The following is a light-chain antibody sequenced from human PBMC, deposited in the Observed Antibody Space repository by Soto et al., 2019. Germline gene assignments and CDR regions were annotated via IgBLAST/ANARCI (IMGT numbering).Light chain of an antibody. CDR1: SSDVGGYNF. V-gene: IGLV2-14*03. CDR3: CSHSTSVTGM. CDR2: EVS. J-gene: IGLJ3*02. Sequence: QSALTQTASVSGSPGQSITISCTGSSSDVGGYNFVSWYQQHPGKAPKLIIHEVSNRPSGVSNRFSGSKSGNTASLTISGLQDEDEAVYYCCSHSTSVTGMFGGGTKVTVL.